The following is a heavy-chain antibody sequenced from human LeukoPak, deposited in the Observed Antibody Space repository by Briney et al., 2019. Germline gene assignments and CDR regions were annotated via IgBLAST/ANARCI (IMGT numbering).Heavy chain of an antibody. J-gene: IGHJ4*02. CDR1: GITFSSYA. Sequence: GGSLRLSCAASGITFSSYAMSCVRQAPGKGLEWVSTIGSSGDTTYYAGSVKGRFTISRDNSRNTLYLQMNSLRAEDTAVYYCAKGGGSCGYSQSDCWGQGTLVTVSS. CDR2: IGSSGDTT. D-gene: IGHD3-22*01. CDR3: AKGGGSCGYSQSDC. V-gene: IGHV3-23*01.